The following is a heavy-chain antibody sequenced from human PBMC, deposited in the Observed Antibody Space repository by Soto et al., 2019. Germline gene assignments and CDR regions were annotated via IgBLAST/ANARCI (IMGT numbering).Heavy chain of an antibody. CDR3: ARWRSRGLDY. V-gene: IGHV4-34*01. Sequence: ETLSLTCAVYGGSFSGYYWSWIRQPPGKGLEWIGEINHSGSTNYNPSLKSRVTISVDTSKNQFSLKLSSVTAADTAVYYCARWRSRGLDYWGQGTLVTVSS. J-gene: IGHJ4*02. CDR1: GGSFSGYY. CDR2: INHSGST. D-gene: IGHD2-2*01.